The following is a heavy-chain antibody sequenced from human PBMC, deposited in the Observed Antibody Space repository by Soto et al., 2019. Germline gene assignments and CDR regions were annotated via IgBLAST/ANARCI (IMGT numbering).Heavy chain of an antibody. CDR1: GFTFSSYA. D-gene: IGHD3-22*01. V-gene: IGHV3-23*01. J-gene: IGHJ3*02. Sequence: EVQLLESGGGLVQPGGSLRLSCAASGFTFSSYAMSWVRQAPGKGLEWVSAISGSGGSTYYADSVKGRFTISRDNSKKKLYLQMNSLRAEDTAVYYCAKGLTYYYDSSGYADAFDIWGQGTMVTVSS. CDR3: AKGLTYYYDSSGYADAFDI. CDR2: ISGSGGST.